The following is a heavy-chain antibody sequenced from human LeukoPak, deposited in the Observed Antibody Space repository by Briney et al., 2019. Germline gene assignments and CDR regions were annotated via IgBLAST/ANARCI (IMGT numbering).Heavy chain of an antibody. CDR2: ISYDGSNK. Sequence: GRSLRLSCAASGFTFSSYGMHWVRQAPGKGLEWVAVISYDGSNKYYADSVKGRFTISRDNSKNTLYLQMNSLRGEDTAVYYCARSPDGFDYWGQGTLVTVSS. D-gene: IGHD5-24*01. CDR3: ARSPDGFDY. CDR1: GFTFSSYG. V-gene: IGHV3-30*03. J-gene: IGHJ4*02.